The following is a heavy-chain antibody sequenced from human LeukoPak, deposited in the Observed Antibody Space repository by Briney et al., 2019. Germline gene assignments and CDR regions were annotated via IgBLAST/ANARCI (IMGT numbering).Heavy chain of an antibody. Sequence: ASVKVSCKASGYTFTSYGISWVRQAPGQGLEWMGWISAYNGNTNYAQKLQGRVTMTTDTSTSTAYMELRSLRSDDTAVYYCARVDCSSTSCYWATTVTTWGYYCYMDVWGKGTTVTVSS. J-gene: IGHJ6*03. D-gene: IGHD2-2*01. CDR2: ISAYNGNT. V-gene: IGHV1-18*01. CDR1: GYTFTSYG. CDR3: ARVDCSSTSCYWATTVTTWGYYCYMDV.